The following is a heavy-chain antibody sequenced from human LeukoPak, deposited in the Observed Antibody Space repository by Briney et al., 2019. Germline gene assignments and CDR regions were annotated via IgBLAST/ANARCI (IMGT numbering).Heavy chain of an antibody. CDR1: GFTFSSYA. D-gene: IGHD1-14*01. J-gene: IGHJ4*02. CDR2: ISYDGSNK. Sequence: GGSLRLSCAASGFTFSSYAMHWVRQAPGKGLEWVAVISYDGSNKYYADSVKGRFTISRDNSRNTLFLQMNSLRAEDTGLYYCAKVRQAETTRTNFDYWGQGTLLTVSS. CDR3: AKVRQAETTRTNFDY. V-gene: IGHV3-30-3*01.